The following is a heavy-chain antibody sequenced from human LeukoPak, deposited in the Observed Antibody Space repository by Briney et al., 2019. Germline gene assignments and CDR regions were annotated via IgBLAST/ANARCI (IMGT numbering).Heavy chain of an antibody. CDR2: IKQDGSEK. CDR3: AKDHGSGLIDY. CDR1: GFTFSSYA. Sequence: GGSLRLSCAASGFTFSSYAMHWVRQAPGKGLEWVANIKQDGSEKYYVDSVKGRFTISRDNAKNSLYLQMNSLRAEDTALYYCAKDHGSGLIDYWGQGTLVTVSS. J-gene: IGHJ4*02. V-gene: IGHV3-7*03. D-gene: IGHD3-10*01.